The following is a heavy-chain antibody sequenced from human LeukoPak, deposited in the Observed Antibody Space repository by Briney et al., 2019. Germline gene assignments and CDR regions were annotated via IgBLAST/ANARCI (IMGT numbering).Heavy chain of an antibody. Sequence: SETLSLTCAVYGGSFSGYYWSWIRQPPGKGLEWIGEINHSGSTNYNPSLKSRVTISVDTSKNQFSLKPSSVTAADTAVYYCAGVEMATIRHWGQGTLVTVSS. V-gene: IGHV4-34*01. D-gene: IGHD5-24*01. CDR3: AGVEMATIRH. J-gene: IGHJ4*02. CDR1: GGSFSGYY. CDR2: INHSGST.